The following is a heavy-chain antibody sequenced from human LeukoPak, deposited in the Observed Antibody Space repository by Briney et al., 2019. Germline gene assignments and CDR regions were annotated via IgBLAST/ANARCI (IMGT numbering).Heavy chain of an antibody. D-gene: IGHD3-10*01. CDR3: ARGGLNCYGSGSYRKYNWFDP. J-gene: IGHJ5*02. CDR1: GGSFSGYY. CDR2: INHSGST. V-gene: IGHV4-34*01. Sequence: SETLSLTCAVYGGSFSGYYWSWIRQPPGKGLEWIGEINHSGSTNYNPSLKSRVTISVDTSKNQFSLKLSSVTAADTAVYYCARGGLNCYGSGSYRKYNWFDPWGQGTLVTVSS.